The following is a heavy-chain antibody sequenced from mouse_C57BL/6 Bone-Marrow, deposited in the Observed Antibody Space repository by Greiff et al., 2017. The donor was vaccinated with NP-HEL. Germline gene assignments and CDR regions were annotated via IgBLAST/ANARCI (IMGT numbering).Heavy chain of an antibody. J-gene: IGHJ4*01. Sequence: EVKVVESGGGLVQPGGSLKLSCAASGFTFSDYGMAWVRQAPRKGPEWVAFISNLAYGIYYADPVTGRFTISRENARNTLYVEMSSGRTEDTAMDYCARHGNWEGDYYAMDDWGQGTSVTVSS. CDR1: GFTFSDYG. CDR2: ISNLAYGI. CDR3: ARHGNWEGDYYAMDD. D-gene: IGHD4-1*01. V-gene: IGHV5-15*01.